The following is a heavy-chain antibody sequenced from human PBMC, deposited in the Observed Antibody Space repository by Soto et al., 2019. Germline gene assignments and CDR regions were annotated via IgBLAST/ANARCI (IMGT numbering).Heavy chain of an antibody. CDR3: AKNQERELPRVIDF. V-gene: IGHV3-23*01. CDR2: MSGSSSTT. Sequence: EVRLLESGGGLVKPGGSLRLSCATSGLTFSNYAMRWVRQAPGGGLEWVSSMSGSSSTTYYADSVRGRFTISRDRSKNTLYLQMSSLRAEDTALYYCAKNQERELPRVIDFWGQGTLVTFSS. CDR1: GLTFSNYA. D-gene: IGHD1-7*01. J-gene: IGHJ4*02.